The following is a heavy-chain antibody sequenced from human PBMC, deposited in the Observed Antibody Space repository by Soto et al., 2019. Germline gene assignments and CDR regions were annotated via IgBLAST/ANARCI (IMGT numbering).Heavy chain of an antibody. D-gene: IGHD6-19*01. Sequence: SETLLLTNTVSPEYFRTYYSNWIRQSPGKGLEWIGEINHSGRNIYNPSLKSRVTMSIDMSKNQLSLKLSSVTAADTAIFYFARGGSSDWQVAFDILGQGTMVT. V-gene: IGHV4-34*01. J-gene: IGHJ3*02. CDR1: PEYFRTYY. CDR2: INHSGRN. CDR3: ARGGSSDWQVAFDI.